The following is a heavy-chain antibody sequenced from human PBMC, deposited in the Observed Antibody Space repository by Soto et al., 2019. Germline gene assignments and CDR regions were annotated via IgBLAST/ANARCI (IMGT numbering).Heavy chain of an antibody. CDR2: ISAANTNT. Sequence: EASVKVSCKASGYTFTVYPIHWVRQAPGQRLEWMGWISAANTNTKYSQKFQGRVTFTSDTFASTAYMELSYLTSEDTAVYYCARDSSWADFWGQGTLVTV. V-gene: IGHV1-3*01. D-gene: IGHD6-13*01. J-gene: IGHJ4*02. CDR3: ARDSSWADF. CDR1: GYTFTVYP.